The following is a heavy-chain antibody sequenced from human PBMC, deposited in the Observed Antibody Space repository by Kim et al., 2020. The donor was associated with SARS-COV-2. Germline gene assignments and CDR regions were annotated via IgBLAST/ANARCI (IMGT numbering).Heavy chain of an antibody. D-gene: IGHD3-3*01. CDR1: GGSFSGYF. CDR3: ARGTREWLTFYYYYLDV. Sequence: SETLSLTCAVYGGSFSGYFLSWIRQPPGKGLEWIGEINHSGSTNYNPSLKSRATISVDTSKNQFSLKLSSVTAADTAVYYCARGTREWLTFYYYYLDVWGNRTTVTVSS. V-gene: IGHV4-34*01. J-gene: IGHJ6*03. CDR2: INHSGST.